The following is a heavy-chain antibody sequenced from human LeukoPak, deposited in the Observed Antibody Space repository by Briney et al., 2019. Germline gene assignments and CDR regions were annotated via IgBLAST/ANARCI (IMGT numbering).Heavy chain of an antibody. V-gene: IGHV4-39*01. CDR1: GGSISSSSYY. J-gene: IGHJ4*02. CDR2: FYYSGST. Sequence: SETLSLTCTVSGGSISSSSYYWDWVRQPPGKGLEWIGSFYYSGSTYYNPSLKSRVTISVDTSGDQFSLKLSSVTAADRAVYYCASRVRNGGGHDYWGQGTLVTVSS. CDR3: ASRVRNGGGHDY. D-gene: IGHD3-16*01.